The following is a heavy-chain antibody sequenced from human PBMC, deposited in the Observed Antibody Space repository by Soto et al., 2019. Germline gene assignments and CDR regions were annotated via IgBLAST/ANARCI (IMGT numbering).Heavy chain of an antibody. Sequence: PSVQVSCKASGYTFTGYYIHWVRQAPGQGLEWMGWINPNSGGTNYAQKFQGWVTMTRDTSISTAYMELSRLRSDNTAVYYCARVRIAAAGPAYGMDVWGQGTTVTVSS. V-gene: IGHV1-2*04. CDR1: GYTFTGYY. CDR3: ARVRIAAAGPAYGMDV. J-gene: IGHJ6*02. CDR2: INPNSGGT. D-gene: IGHD6-13*01.